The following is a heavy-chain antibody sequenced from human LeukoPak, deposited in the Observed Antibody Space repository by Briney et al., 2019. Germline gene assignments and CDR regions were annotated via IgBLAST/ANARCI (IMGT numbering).Heavy chain of an antibody. CDR2: ISFDGSKK. V-gene: IGHV3-30*03. J-gene: IGHJ6*02. Sequence: GGSLRLSCAASGFTFSGYGMHWVRQAPGKGLEWVAVISFDGSKKYYADAVKGRFTISRDNAKNSLYLQMNSLRAEDTAVYYCARDEWELLAMSHYGMDVWGQGTTVTVSS. CDR3: ARDEWELLAMSHYGMDV. CDR1: GFTFSGYG. D-gene: IGHD1-26*01.